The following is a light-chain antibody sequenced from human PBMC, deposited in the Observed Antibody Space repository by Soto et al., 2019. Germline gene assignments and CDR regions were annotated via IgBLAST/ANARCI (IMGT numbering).Light chain of an antibody. CDR2: DAS. Sequence: DIQMTQSPSSLSASVGDRVTITCRASQGISTSLAWYQQEPGKVPKLLIYDASTLQSGVSSRFSGSGSGTDFTLTISSLQPEDVATYYCQKYDGAPEAFGQGTKVEIK. CDR3: QKYDGAPEA. J-gene: IGKJ1*01. V-gene: IGKV1-27*01. CDR1: QGISTS.